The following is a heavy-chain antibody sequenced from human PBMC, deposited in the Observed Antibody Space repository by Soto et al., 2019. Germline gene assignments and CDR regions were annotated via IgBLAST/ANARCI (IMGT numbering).Heavy chain of an antibody. J-gene: IGHJ5*02. CDR2: TYYRSKWYN. CDR1: GDSVSSNSAA. CDR3: ARGPRQQLVPNWFDP. V-gene: IGHV6-1*01. D-gene: IGHD6-13*01. Sequence: QTLSLTCAISGDSVSSNSAAWNWIRQFPSRGLEWLGRTYYRSKWYNDYAVSVKSRITINPDTSKNQFSLQLNSVTPEDTAVYYCARGPRQQLVPNWFDPWGQGTLVTVSS.